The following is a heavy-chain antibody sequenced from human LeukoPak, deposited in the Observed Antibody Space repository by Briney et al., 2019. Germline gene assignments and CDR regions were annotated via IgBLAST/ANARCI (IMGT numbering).Heavy chain of an antibody. CDR1: GLTLDDYG. CDR3: ARGYSSATRGSGGGFDI. V-gene: IGHV3-20*04. CDR2: INWNDGST. J-gene: IGHJ3*02. Sequence: PGGSLRLSCAASGLTLDDYGMSCVRQAPGKGLEWVSGINWNDGSTGYVDSVKGRFTISRDNAKNSLYLQMNSLRAEDTALYYCARGYSSATRGSGGGFDIWGQGTKVTVSS. D-gene: IGHD6-19*01.